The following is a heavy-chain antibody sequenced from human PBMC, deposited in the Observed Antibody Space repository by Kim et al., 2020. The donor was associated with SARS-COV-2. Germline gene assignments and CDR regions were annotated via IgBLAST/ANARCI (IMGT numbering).Heavy chain of an antibody. D-gene: IGHD3-10*01. CDR3: ARERAYYYGSGSYYNPFDY. CDR1: GFTFSSYS. V-gene: IGHV3-21*01. CDR2: ISSSSSYI. Sequence: GGSLRLSCAASGFTFSSYSMNWVRQAPGKGLEWVSSISSSSSYIYYADSVKGRFTISRDNAKNSLYLQMNSLRAEDTAVYYCARERAYYYGSGSYYNPFDYWGQGTLVTVSS. J-gene: IGHJ4*02.